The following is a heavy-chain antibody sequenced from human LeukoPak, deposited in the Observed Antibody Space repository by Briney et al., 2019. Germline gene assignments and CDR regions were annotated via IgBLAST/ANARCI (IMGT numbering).Heavy chain of an antibody. CDR3: ARVVVVPAARTYYYYYGMDV. CDR1: GGTFSSYA. CDR2: IIPIFGTA. D-gene: IGHD2-2*01. J-gene: IGHJ6*02. V-gene: IGHV1-69*13. Sequence: ASVKVSCKASGGTFSSYAISWVRQAPGQGLEWMGGIIPIFGTANYAQKFQGRVTITADESTSTAYMELSSPRSEDTAVYYCARVVVVPAARTYYYYYGMDVWGQGTTVTVSS.